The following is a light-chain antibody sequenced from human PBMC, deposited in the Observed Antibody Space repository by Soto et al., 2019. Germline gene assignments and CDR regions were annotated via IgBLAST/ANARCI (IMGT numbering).Light chain of an antibody. CDR3: QQDNDWPPIT. V-gene: IGKV3-15*01. J-gene: IGKJ5*01. CDR2: YAS. Sequence: EIMMTQSPATLSVSPGERATLSCRASQSVRNNLAWYQHKPGQAPRLLIYYASTRATGIPARFSGSGSGTEFTLTMINLQSEDFALYYCQQDNDWPPITFGQGTRLEMK. CDR1: QSVRNN.